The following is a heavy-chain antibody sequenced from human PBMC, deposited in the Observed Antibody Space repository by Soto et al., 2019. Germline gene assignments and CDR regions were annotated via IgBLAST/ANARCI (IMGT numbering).Heavy chain of an antibody. V-gene: IGHV3-23*01. Sequence: GGSLRLFCAASGFTFSSYAMSWVRQAPGKGLEWVSAISGTGGSTYSADSVKGRFTISRDSSKNTLYLQMNGLRAEDTAVSSCAKGRAAVAGLENFDYWGQGTLVTVSS. CDR3: AKGRAAVAGLENFDY. D-gene: IGHD6-19*01. CDR1: GFTFSSYA. CDR2: ISGTGGST. J-gene: IGHJ4*02.